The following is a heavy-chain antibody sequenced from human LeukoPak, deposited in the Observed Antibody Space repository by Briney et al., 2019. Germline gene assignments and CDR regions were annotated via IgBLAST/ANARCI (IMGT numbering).Heavy chain of an antibody. CDR2: ITWDGDST. V-gene: IGHV3-43D*03. CDR3: AKGTSSWHEFDS. CDR1: GFTFDDYA. J-gene: IGHJ4*02. Sequence: GGSLRLSCAASGFTFDDYAMHWVRQAPGKGLEWVSLITWDGDSTYYADSVKGRFTISRDNSKNYLYLQMNSLRAEGTALYYCAKGTSSWHEFDSWGQGTLVTVSS. D-gene: IGHD6-13*01.